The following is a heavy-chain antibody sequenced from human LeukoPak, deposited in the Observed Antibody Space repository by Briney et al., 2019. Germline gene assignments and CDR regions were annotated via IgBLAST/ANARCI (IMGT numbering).Heavy chain of an antibody. V-gene: IGHV1-8*01. CDR1: GYTFTSYD. CDR2: MNPNSGNT. Sequence: ASVKVSCKASGYTFTSYDINWVRQATGQGLEWMGWMNPNSGNTGYAQKFQGRVTITRNSSISTAYMELSSLRSEDTAVYYCARGSVYSYGLDAFDIWGQGTMVTVSS. CDR3: ARGSVYSYGLDAFDI. J-gene: IGHJ3*02. D-gene: IGHD5-18*01.